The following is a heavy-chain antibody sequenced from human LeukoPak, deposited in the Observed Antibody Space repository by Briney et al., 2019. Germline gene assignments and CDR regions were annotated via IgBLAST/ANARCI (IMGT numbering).Heavy chain of an antibody. CDR2: MNPNSGNT. CDR3: ARFRVGATLDAFDI. D-gene: IGHD1-26*01. CDR1: GYTFTSYD. J-gene: IGHJ3*02. V-gene: IGHV1-8*01. Sequence: ASVKVSCKASGYTFTSYDINWVRQATGQGLEWMGWMNPNSGNTGYAQKFQGRVTMTRNTSISTAYMELSSLRSEHTAVYYCARFRVGATLDAFDIWGQGTMVTVSS.